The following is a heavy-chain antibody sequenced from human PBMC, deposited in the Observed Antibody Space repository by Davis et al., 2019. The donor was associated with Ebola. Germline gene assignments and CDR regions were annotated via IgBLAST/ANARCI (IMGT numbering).Heavy chain of an antibody. D-gene: IGHD4-23*01. J-gene: IGHJ4*02. CDR1: GGSFSGYY. CDR2: IHHRGST. CDR3: ARDRLDYGGNSGFDY. Sequence: MPSETLSLTCAVYGGSFSGYYRSWIRQPPGKGLEWIGEIHHRGSTNYNPYFKSRLTISVDTSKNQFSLKLSSVTAADTAVYYCARDRLDYGGNSGFDYWGQGTLVTVSS. V-gene: IGHV4-34*01.